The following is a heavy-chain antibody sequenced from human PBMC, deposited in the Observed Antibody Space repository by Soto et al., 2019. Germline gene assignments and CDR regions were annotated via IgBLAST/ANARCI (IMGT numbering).Heavy chain of an antibody. V-gene: IGHV4-59*01. CDR1: GGSISSYY. J-gene: IGHJ4*02. D-gene: IGHD5-12*01. CDR2: IYYSGST. Sequence: SAETLSRTCTVSGGSISSYYWSWIRQPPGKGLEWIGYIYYSGSTNYNPSLKSRVTISVDTSKNQFSLKLRSVTAADTAVYYCASQYSGYDWNYFDYWGQGALVTVSS. CDR3: ASQYSGYDWNYFDY.